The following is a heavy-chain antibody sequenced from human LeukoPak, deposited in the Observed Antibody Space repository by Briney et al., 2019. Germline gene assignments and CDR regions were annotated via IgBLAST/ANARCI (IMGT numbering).Heavy chain of an antibody. D-gene: IGHD3-10*01. CDR1: GGSVNSGSYY. Sequence: SEILSLTCTVSGGSVNSGSYYWSWIRQPPGKGLEWIGYIYYSGSTNYNPSLKGRVTVSVDTSKNQFSLKLSSVTAADTAVYYCARSGGYWFDPWGQGTLSPSPQ. J-gene: IGHJ5*02. CDR3: ARSGGYWFDP. V-gene: IGHV4-61*01. CDR2: IYYSGST.